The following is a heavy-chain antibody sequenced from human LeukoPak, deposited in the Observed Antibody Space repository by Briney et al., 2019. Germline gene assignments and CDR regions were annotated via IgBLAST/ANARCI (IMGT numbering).Heavy chain of an antibody. V-gene: IGHV3-30-3*01. CDR2: ISYDGSNK. CDR1: GFTFSSYA. CDR3: ASGLGMATMSFDY. D-gene: IGHD5-24*01. Sequence: GGSLRLSCAASGFTFSSYAMHWVRQAPGKGLEWVAVISYDGSNKYYADSVKGRFTISRDNSKNTLYLQMNSLRAEDTAVYYCASGLGMATMSFDYWGQGTLVTVSS. J-gene: IGHJ4*02.